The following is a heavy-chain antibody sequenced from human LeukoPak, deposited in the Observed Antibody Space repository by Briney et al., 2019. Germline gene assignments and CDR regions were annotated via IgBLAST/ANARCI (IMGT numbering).Heavy chain of an antibody. CDR3: ARGRFSYDNTGYSSFYY. V-gene: IGHV3-7*01. J-gene: IGHJ4*02. Sequence: GGSLRLSCAASGVIFNQYWMSWVRQAPGRGLKWVANIDQDGSEKHYVDSVKGRFTISRDNARNSLYLQMNSLRAEDTAVYYCARGRFSYDNTGYSSFYYWGQGTLVTVSS. D-gene: IGHD3-22*01. CDR1: GVIFNQYW. CDR2: IDQDGSEK.